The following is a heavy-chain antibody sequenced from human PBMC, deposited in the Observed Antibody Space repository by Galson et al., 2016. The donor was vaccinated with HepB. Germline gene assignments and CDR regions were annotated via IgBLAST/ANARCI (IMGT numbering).Heavy chain of an antibody. V-gene: IGHV3-15*07. J-gene: IGHJ6*02. D-gene: IGHD2-15*01. CDR1: GFAVTSAW. CDR2: IRREADGGTR. CDR3: TTEGLSGLSHGMDV. Sequence: SLRLSCAVSGFAVTSAWMDWVRQAPGTGLAWVGRIRREADGGTREYATPVEGRVTISRDDSKNTLYLQMNSLTTEDTGVYFCTTEGLSGLSHGMDVWGQVTTFTVSS.